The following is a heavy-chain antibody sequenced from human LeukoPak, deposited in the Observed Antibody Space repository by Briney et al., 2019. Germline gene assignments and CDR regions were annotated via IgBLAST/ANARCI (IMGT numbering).Heavy chain of an antibody. CDR2: IFSGGGT. V-gene: IGHV3-66*01. D-gene: IGHD2-15*01. CDR1: GFTVSSSY. J-gene: IGHJ3*02. CDR3: ARGGVVYPDSFDI. Sequence: RPGGSLRLSCAVSGFTVSSSYMNWVRQAPGKGLEWVSLIFSGGGTYYADSVKGRFTISRDNSKNTLFLQMNSLRAEDTAVYYCARGGVVYPDSFDIWGRGTMVTVSS.